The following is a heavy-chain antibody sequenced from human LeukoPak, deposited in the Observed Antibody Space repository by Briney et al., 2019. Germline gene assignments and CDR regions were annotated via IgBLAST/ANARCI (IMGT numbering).Heavy chain of an antibody. J-gene: IGHJ4*02. CDR3: AREEGNAGYYDY. D-gene: IGHD3-9*01. V-gene: IGHV4-31*03. CDR2: IHYSGST. CDR1: GGSISSGGYY. Sequence: SETLSLTCTVSGGSISSGGYYWSWIRQHPGKGLEWIGYIHYSGSTYYNPSLKSRVTISVDTSKNQFSLKLSSVTAADTAVYYCAREEGNAGYYDYWGQGTLVTVSS.